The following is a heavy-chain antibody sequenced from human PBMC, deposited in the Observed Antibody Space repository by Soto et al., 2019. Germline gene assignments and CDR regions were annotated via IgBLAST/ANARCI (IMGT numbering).Heavy chain of an antibody. CDR3: AKDKVYKYYYDSSDDYGMDV. V-gene: IGHV3-23*01. D-gene: IGHD3-22*01. Sequence: RLSCAASGFTFSSYAMSWVRQAPGKGLEWVSAISGSGGSTYYADSVKGRFTISRDNSKNTLYLQMNSLRAEDTAVYYCAKDKVYKYYYDSSDDYGMDVWGQGTTVTVSS. CDR2: ISGSGGST. J-gene: IGHJ6*02. CDR1: GFTFSSYA.